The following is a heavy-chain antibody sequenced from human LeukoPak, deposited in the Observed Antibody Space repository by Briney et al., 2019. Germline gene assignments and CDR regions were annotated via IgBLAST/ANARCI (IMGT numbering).Heavy chain of an antibody. CDR2: INHSGST. CDR3: ARPLGYDYVWGSTHDAFDI. J-gene: IGHJ3*02. V-gene: IGHV4-34*01. CDR1: GGSFSGYY. Sequence: SETLSLTCDVYGGSFSGYYWSWIRQPPGKGLEWIGEINHSGSTNYNPSLKSRVTISVDTSKNQFSLKLSSVTAADTAAYYCARPLGYDYVWGSTHDAFDIWGQGTMVTVSS. D-gene: IGHD3-16*01.